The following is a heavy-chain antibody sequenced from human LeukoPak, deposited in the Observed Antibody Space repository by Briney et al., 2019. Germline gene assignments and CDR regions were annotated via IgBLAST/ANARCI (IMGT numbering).Heavy chain of an antibody. CDR3: ARAPVWFGEWFFDY. CDR1: GFTFSSYA. D-gene: IGHD3-10*01. J-gene: IGHJ4*02. Sequence: PGGSLRLSCAASGFTFSSYAMHWVRQAPGKGLEWVVVISYDGSNKDYADSVKGRFTISRDNSKNTLYLRMNSLGAEDTAVYYCARAPVWFGEWFFDYWGQGTLVTVSS. V-gene: IGHV3-30-3*01. CDR2: ISYDGSNK.